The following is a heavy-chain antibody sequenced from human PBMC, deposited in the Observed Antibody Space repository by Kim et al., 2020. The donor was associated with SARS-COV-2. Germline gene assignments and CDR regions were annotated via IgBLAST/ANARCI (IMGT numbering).Heavy chain of an antibody. CDR3: VSGAAVAGTGFDY. J-gene: IGHJ4*02. D-gene: IGHD6-19*01. V-gene: IGHV3-23*01. CDR2: ISGSGGST. Sequence: GGSLRLSCAASGFTFSSYTMSWVRQAPGKGLEWVSAISGSGGSTYYADSVKGRFTISRDNSKNTLYLQMNSLRAEDTAVYYCVSGAAVAGTGFDYWGQGTLVTVSS. CDR1: GFTFSSYT.